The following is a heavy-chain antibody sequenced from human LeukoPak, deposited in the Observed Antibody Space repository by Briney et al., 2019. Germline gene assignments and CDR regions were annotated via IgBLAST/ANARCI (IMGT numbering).Heavy chain of an antibody. CDR2: IIPIFGTA. V-gene: IGHV1-69*13. CDR1: GGTFSSYA. Sequence: ASVKVSCKASGGTFSSYAISWVRQAPGQGLEWMGGIIPIFGTANYAQKFQGRVTITADESMSTAYMELSSLRSEDTAVYYCARERDSSGYYYFDYWGQGTLVTVSS. J-gene: IGHJ4*02. D-gene: IGHD3-22*01. CDR3: ARERDSSGYYYFDY.